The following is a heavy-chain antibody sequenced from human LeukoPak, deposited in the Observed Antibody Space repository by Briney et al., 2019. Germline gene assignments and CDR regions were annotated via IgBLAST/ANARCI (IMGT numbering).Heavy chain of an antibody. CDR1: GGSISSYY. Sequence: SETLSLTCTVSGGSISSYYWSWIRQPAGKGLEWIGRIYTSGSTNYNPSLKSRVTMSVDTSKNQFSLKLSSVTAADTAVYYCARGATYYYGSGSYYNGRNWFDPWGQGTLVTVSS. D-gene: IGHD3-10*01. J-gene: IGHJ5*02. V-gene: IGHV4-4*07. CDR2: IYTSGST. CDR3: ARGATYYYGSGSYYNGRNWFDP.